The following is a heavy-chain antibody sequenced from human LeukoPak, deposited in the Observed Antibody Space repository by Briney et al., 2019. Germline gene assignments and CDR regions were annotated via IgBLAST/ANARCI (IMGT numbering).Heavy chain of an antibody. V-gene: IGHV1-69*13. CDR1: GGTFSSYA. J-gene: IGHJ4*02. CDR3: ARRTVTTVIASPLYYFDY. D-gene: IGHD2-21*01. CDR2: IIPIFGTA. Sequence: SVKVSCKASGGTFSSYAISWVRQAPGQGLEWMGGIIPIFGTANYAQKFQGRVTITADESTSTAYMELSSLRSEDTAVYYCARRTVTTVIASPLYYFDYWGQGTLVTVSS.